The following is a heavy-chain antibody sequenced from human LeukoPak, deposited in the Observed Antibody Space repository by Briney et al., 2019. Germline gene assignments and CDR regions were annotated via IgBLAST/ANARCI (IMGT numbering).Heavy chain of an antibody. D-gene: IGHD3-22*01. CDR3: ARGIRSGYRYRPGHFDY. V-gene: IGHV3-13*01. J-gene: IGHJ4*02. CDR1: GFTFSSYD. Sequence: GGSLRLSCAASGFTFSSYDMHWVRQATGKGLEWVSAIGTAGDTYYPGSVKGRFTISRENAKNSLYLQMNSLRAGDTAVYYCARGIRSGYRYRPGHFDYWGQGTLVTVSS. CDR2: IGTAGDT.